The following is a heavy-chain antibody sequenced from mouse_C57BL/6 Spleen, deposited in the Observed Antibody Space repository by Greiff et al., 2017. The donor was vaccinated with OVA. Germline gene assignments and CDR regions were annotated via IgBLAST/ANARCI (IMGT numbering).Heavy chain of an antibody. Sequence: QVHVKQPGAELVRPGTSVKLSCKASGYTFTSYWMHWVKQRPGQGLEWIGVIDPSDSYTNYNQKFKGKATLTVDTSSSTTYMQLSSLTSEDSAVFDCAREFPITTVVADYWGQGTTLTVSS. CDR1: GYTFTSYW. V-gene: IGHV1-59*01. CDR3: AREFPITTVVADY. J-gene: IGHJ2*01. D-gene: IGHD1-1*01. CDR2: IDPSDSYT.